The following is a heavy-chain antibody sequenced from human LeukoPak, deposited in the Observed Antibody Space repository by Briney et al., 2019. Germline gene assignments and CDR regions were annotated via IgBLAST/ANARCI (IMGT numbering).Heavy chain of an antibody. D-gene: IGHD3-3*02. CDR1: GFSFTSYW. CDR2: IKPDGSDK. Sequence: PGGSLTLSCAASGFSFTSYWMSWVRQAPGKGLEWVANIKPDGSDKYYVDSVKVRFTISRVNAKNSLYLQMNSLRADDTAVHYLTAGALGYWGRGTLINVSS. V-gene: IGHV3-7*01. J-gene: IGHJ4*02. CDR3: TAGALGY.